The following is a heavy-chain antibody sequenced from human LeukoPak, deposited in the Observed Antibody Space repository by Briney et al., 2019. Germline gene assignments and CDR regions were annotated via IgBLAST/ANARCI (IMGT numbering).Heavy chain of an antibody. D-gene: IGHD6-6*01. V-gene: IGHV4-4*07. CDR3: ARGGYTYSSYWFDP. Sequence: SETLSLTCTVSGGSISSYYWSWIRQPAGKGLEWIGRIYTSGSTNYNPSLKSRVTMSVDTSKNQFSLKLSSVTAADTAVYYCARGGYTYSSYWFDPWGQGTLVTFSS. CDR1: GGSISSYY. J-gene: IGHJ5*02. CDR2: IYTSGST.